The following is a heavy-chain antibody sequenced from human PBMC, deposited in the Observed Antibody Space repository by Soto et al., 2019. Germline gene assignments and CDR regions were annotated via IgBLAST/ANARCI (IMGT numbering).Heavy chain of an antibody. V-gene: IGHV4-4*02. CDR2: VYHSGNT. CDR3: ARSDGRY. J-gene: IGHJ4*02. Sequence: SETLSLTCAVSGDSISSDKWWSWVRQPPGKGLEWIGEVYHSGNTNYNPSLKSRVTISVDTSKNQFSLKLSSVTAADTAVYYCARSDGRYWGQGTLVTVSS. CDR1: GDSISSDKW.